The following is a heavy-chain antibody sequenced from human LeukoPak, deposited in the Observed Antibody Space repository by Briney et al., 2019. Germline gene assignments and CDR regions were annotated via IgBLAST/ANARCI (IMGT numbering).Heavy chain of an antibody. D-gene: IGHD3-10*01. CDR2: ICYSGST. CDR1: GGSFSGYY. J-gene: IGHJ3*02. Sequence: SETLSLTCAVYGGSFSGYYWSWIRQPPGKGLEWIGYICYSGSTNYNPSLKSRVTISGDTSKIQFSLKLSSVTAADTAVYYCARSSYYYGADAFDIWGQGTMDTVSS. V-gene: IGHV4-59*01. CDR3: ARSSYYYGADAFDI.